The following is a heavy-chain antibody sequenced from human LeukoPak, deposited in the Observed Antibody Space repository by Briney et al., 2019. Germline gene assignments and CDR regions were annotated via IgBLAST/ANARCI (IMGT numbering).Heavy chain of an antibody. V-gene: IGHV3-7*05. D-gene: IGHD6-13*01. CDR3: AKDAAGPEY. CDR2: IKEDGSEK. J-gene: IGHJ4*02. Sequence: GGSLRLSCAASGFTFSNYWMSWVRQAPGKRLEWVANIKEDGSEKYYVDSVKGRFTISRDNSKNTLFLQMNSLRVEDTAIYYCAKDAAGPEYWGQGTRVTVSS. CDR1: GFTFSNYW.